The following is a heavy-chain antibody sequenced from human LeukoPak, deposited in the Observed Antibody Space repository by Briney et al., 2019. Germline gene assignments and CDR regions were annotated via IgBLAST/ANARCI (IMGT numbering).Heavy chain of an antibody. CDR1: GGSISSSSYY. V-gene: IGHV4-39*01. CDR2: IYYSGST. J-gene: IGHJ4*02. D-gene: IGHD6-13*01. Sequence: SETQSLTCTVSGGSISSSSYYWGWIRQPPGKGLEWIGSIYYSGSTYYNPSLKSRVTISVDTSKNQFSLKLSSVTAADTAVYYCARRQRQIAAVTDYWGQGTLVTVSS. CDR3: ARRQRQIAAVTDY.